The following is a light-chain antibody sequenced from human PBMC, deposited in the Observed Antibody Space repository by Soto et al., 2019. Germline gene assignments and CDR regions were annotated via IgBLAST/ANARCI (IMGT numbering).Light chain of an antibody. J-gene: IGKJ4*01. V-gene: IGKV1-39*01. CDR3: QQCFSTPLLT. CDR1: QSISTF. Sequence: DIQMTQSPSSLSASVGDRVTITCRASQSISTFLNWYQQKPGKAPKLLIYGASNLESGVPSTFSCSGSGTDFTLTISSLQPEDFATYYCQQCFSTPLLTFGGVTKLEIK. CDR2: GAS.